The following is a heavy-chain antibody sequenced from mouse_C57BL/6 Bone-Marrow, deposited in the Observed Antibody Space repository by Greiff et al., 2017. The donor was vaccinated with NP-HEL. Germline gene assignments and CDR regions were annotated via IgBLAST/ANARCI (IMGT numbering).Heavy chain of an antibody. CDR1: GYTFTSYW. CDR3: ARPSYYSTSLLDY. D-gene: IGHD2-5*01. V-gene: IGHV1-72*01. J-gene: IGHJ2*01. CDR2: IDPNSGGT. Sequence: QVQLKQPGAELVKPGASVKLSCKASGYTFTSYWMHWVKQRPGRGLEWIGRIDPNSGGTKYNEKFKSKATLTVDKPSSTAYMQLSSLTSEDSAVYYCARPSYYSTSLLDYWGQGTTLTVSS.